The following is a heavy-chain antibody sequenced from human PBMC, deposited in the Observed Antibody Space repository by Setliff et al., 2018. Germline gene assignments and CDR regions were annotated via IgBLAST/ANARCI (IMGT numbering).Heavy chain of an antibody. Sequence: GGSLRLSCAASGFTSSMYGVHWVRQAPGKGLEWVAYIRHDGSNENYADSVKGRFTISRDNSRNTLFLQMNSLRAEDTGVYYCAKDTHYYASSGYYCFDCWGQGTLVTVSS. CDR1: GFTSSMYG. D-gene: IGHD3-22*01. J-gene: IGHJ4*02. CDR2: IRHDGSNE. V-gene: IGHV3-30*02. CDR3: AKDTHYYASSGYYCFDC.